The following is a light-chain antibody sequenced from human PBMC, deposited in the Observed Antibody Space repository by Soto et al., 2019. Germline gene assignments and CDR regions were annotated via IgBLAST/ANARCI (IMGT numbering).Light chain of an antibody. CDR3: MQCRRWPRT. CDR2: KVS. V-gene: IGKV2-30*01. CDR1: QCLVYSDGNTY. Sequence: DGVMTQSPLPLPVTLGQPSAISLIARQCLVYSDGNTYLNWFQQRPGQSPRRLIYKVSSRDSGVPDRFSGSGSGTDFTLKISRVEAEDVGVYYCMQCRRWPRTFGQGTKVDIK. J-gene: IGKJ1*01.